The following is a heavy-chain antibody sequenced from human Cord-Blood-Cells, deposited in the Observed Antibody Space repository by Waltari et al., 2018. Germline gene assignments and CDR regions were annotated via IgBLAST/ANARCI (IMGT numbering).Heavy chain of an antibody. CDR1: GYTFTSYD. CDR3: AREGRGYSSSSFAFDI. V-gene: IGHV1-8*03. J-gene: IGHJ3*02. CDR2: MNPNSGNT. Sequence: QVQLVQSGAEVKKPGASVKVSCKASGYTFTSYDINWVRQATGQGLELMGWMNPNSGNTGYAQKFQGRVTITRNTSISTAYMELSSLRSEDTAVYYCAREGRGYSSSSFAFDIWGQGTMVTVSS. D-gene: IGHD6-6*01.